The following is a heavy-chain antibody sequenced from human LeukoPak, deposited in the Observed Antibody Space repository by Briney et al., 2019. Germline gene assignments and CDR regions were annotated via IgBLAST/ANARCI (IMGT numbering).Heavy chain of an antibody. Sequence: GGSLRLSCAASGFTFSNYGMHWVRQAPGKGLEWVALISFDGSQKYYGDSVKGRFTISRDNSKSTVYLQMNSLRVEDAAVYYCARDKGGAAAGTGDYWGQGTLVTVSS. J-gene: IGHJ4*02. V-gene: IGHV3-30*02. D-gene: IGHD6-13*01. CDR3: ARDKGGAAAGTGDY. CDR1: GFTFSNYG. CDR2: ISFDGSQK.